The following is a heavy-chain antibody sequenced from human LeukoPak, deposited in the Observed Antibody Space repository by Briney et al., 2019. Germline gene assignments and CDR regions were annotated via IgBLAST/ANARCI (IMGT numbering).Heavy chain of an antibody. V-gene: IGHV3-30*04. CDR3: AKVAIVVVPAATIDY. J-gene: IGHJ4*02. CDR2: MSYDATKK. D-gene: IGHD2-2*03. CDR1: GFTFSTHA. Sequence: GRSLRLSCAASGFTFSTHAMHWVRQAPGKGLEWGAFMSYDATKKTYTDSVKGRFTISRDNSQNTLYLQMNSLRVEDTAVYYCAKVAIVVVPAATIDYWGQGTLVTVSS.